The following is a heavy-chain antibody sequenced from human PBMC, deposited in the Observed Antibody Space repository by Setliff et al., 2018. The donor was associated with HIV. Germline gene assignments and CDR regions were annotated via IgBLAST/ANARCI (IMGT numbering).Heavy chain of an antibody. CDR2: IYYSGST. CDR1: GGSISSGGYY. V-gene: IGHV4-31*03. Sequence: SETLSLTCTVSGGSISSGGYYWSWIRQHPGKGLEWIGYIYYSGSTYYNPSLKSRVTISVDTSKNQFSLKLSSVTAADTAVYYCAKNIAGVCYSGLDYRGQGALVTVSS. CDR3: AKNIAGVCYSGLDY. J-gene: IGHJ4*02. D-gene: IGHD2-15*01.